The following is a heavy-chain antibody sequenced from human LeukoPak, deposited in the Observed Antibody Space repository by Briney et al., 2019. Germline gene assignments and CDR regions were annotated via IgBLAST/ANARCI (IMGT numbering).Heavy chain of an antibody. V-gene: IGHV3-48*01. CDR1: GFTFSSYS. D-gene: IGHD6-19*01. CDR2: ISSGSSTI. Sequence: GGSLRLSCAASGFTFSSYSMNWVRQAPGKGLEWVSYISSGSSTIFYADSVKGRFTISRDNAKNSLYLQMNSLRAEDTAVYYCARDMGYSSGWHTETGYYYYYGMDVRGQGTTVTVSS. J-gene: IGHJ6*02. CDR3: ARDMGYSSGWHTETGYYYYYGMDV.